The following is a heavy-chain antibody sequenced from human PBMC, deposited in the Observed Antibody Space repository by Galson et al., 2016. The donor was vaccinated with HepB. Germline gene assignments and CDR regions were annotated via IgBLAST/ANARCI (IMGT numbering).Heavy chain of an antibody. CDR1: GFSFSKAW. D-gene: IGHD6-19*01. Sequence: SLRLSCAASGFSFSKAWMNWVRQAPGKGLEWVGRIKSKTDGGTTDYAAPVKGRLTISGDDSKNTLYLQMTSLKTEDTAVYYCTTVLSTASMSGWYDWGLDSWGQGTLVTVSS. CDR2: IKSKTDGGTT. V-gene: IGHV3-15*07. CDR3: TTVLSTASMSGWYDWGLDS. J-gene: IGHJ4*02.